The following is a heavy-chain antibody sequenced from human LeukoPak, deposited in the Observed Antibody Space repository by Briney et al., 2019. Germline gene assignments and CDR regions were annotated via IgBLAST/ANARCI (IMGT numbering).Heavy chain of an antibody. D-gene: IGHD6-19*01. CDR3: AKDRWEQWLGVSYYDYGMDV. CDR1: GFTFSSCA. CDR2: ISGGGGGT. Sequence: PGGSPRLSCAASGFTFSSCAMSWVRQAPGKGLEWVSGISGGGGGTNYADSVKGRFTISRDNPKNTLYLEMNHLRVEDTAVYYCAKDRWEQWLGVSYYDYGMDVWGKGTTVTVSS. V-gene: IGHV3-23*01. J-gene: IGHJ6*04.